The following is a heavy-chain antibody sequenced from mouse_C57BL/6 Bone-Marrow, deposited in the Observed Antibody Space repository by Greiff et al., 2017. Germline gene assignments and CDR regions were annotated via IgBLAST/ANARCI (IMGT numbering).Heavy chain of an antibody. D-gene: IGHD1-1*01. Sequence: EVQRVESGAELVRPGASVKLSCTASGFNIKDDYMHWVKQRPEQGLEWIGWIDPENGDTEYASKFQGKATITADTSSNTAYLQLSSLTSEDTAVYYCTTSYGSSYNYFDYWGQGTTLTVSS. CDR3: TTSYGSSYNYFDY. CDR1: GFNIKDDY. J-gene: IGHJ2*01. CDR2: IDPENGDT. V-gene: IGHV14-4*01.